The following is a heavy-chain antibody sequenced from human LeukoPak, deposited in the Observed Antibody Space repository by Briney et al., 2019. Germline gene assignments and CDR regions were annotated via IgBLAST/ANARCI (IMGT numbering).Heavy chain of an antibody. D-gene: IGHD2-21*01. V-gene: IGHV3-7*01. CDR3: ARDRDSRNWFDP. CDR1: GFTFTNHW. Sequence: GGSLRLSCAASGFTFTNHWMTWVRQAPGKGLEWVANMNPDGSHKYYMDFVEGRFTISRDNAKESLLLQMNNLRAEDTAVYFCARDRDSRNWFDPWGQGTLVIVSS. CDR2: MNPDGSHK. J-gene: IGHJ5*02.